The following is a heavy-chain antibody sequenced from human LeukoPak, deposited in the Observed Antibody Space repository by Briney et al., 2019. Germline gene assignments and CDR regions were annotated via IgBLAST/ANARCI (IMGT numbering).Heavy chain of an antibody. CDR3: ARTIRNYYDSSGYETYYFDY. Sequence: SVKVSCKASGDTFTSYGISWVRQAPGQGLEWLARIIPVFGTTNYARKFRGRVTVSTDDSTSTAFLELSSLRSEDTAVYYCARTIRNYYDSSGYETYYFDYWGQGTLVTVSS. D-gene: IGHD3-22*01. CDR2: IIPVFGTT. V-gene: IGHV1-69*05. J-gene: IGHJ4*02. CDR1: GDTFTSYG.